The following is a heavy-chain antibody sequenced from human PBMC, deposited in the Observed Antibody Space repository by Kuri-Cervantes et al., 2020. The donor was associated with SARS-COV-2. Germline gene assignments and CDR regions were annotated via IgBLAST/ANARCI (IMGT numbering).Heavy chain of an antibody. V-gene: IGHV1-69*13. D-gene: IGHD2-8*01. Sequence: SVKVSCKASGGTVTDYSLSWVRQAPGQGLEWMGGIIPFFGTPDYAQTFQGRLTVAADESTGTAYMELRSLRSDDTAVYYCARAGWATGCTNGVCHTPYFDYWGQGTLVTVSS. J-gene: IGHJ4*02. CDR3: ARAGWATGCTNGVCHTPYFDY. CDR2: IIPFFGTP. CDR1: GGTVTDYS.